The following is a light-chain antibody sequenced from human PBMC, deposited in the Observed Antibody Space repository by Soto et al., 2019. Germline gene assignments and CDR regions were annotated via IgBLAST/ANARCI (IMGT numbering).Light chain of an antibody. Sequence: DIQLTQSPSFLSASVGDRVTITCRASQGISTYLAWYQQKPRKAPKLLIYDASTLQSGVPSRFSGSGSGTEFTLTISSLQPEDLATYYCQQLNGYVALTFGGGTKVELK. CDR3: QQLNGYVALT. J-gene: IGKJ4*01. CDR2: DAS. V-gene: IGKV1-9*01. CDR1: QGISTY.